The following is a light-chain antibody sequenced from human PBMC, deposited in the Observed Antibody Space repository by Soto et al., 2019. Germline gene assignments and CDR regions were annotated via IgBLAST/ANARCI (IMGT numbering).Light chain of an antibody. CDR2: EVA. CDR3: SSFAGNNNYVV. Sequence: QSVLTQPPSASGSPGRSVTISCTGASSDVADYNYVSWYQQHPGQAPKLMIYEVAKRPSGVPDRFSGSRSGSTASLTVSGLRAEDEADYYCSSFAGNNNYVVFGGGTKVTVL. J-gene: IGLJ2*01. CDR1: SSDVADYNY. V-gene: IGLV2-8*01.